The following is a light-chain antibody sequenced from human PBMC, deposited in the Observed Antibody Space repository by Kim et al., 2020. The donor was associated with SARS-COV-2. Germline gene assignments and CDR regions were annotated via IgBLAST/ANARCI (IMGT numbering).Light chain of an antibody. Sequence: DIMMTQSPLSLPVTLGQPASISCRSSQSLVHSNGNTYLVWFQQRPGQSPRRLIYKVSNRDSGVPDRFSGSGSGTDFTLKISRVEAEDVGVYYCMQATHFPWTFGQGTKVDIK. CDR2: KVS. V-gene: IGKV2-30*02. CDR3: MQATHFPWT. J-gene: IGKJ1*01. CDR1: QSLVHSNGNTY.